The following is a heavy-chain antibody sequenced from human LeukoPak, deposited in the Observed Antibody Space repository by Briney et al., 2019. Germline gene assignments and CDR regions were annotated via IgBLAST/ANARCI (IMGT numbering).Heavy chain of an antibody. CDR3: ARVAVTNSEFDY. CDR2: IYTSGST. Sequence: PSETLSLTCTVSGGTISSYYWSWIRQPAGKGLQWIGRIYTSGSTNYNPSLKSRDTMSVDTSKNQFSLKLSSVTAADTAVYYCARVAVTNSEFDYWGQGTLVTVSS. J-gene: IGHJ4*02. CDR1: GGTISSYY. D-gene: IGHD4-17*01. V-gene: IGHV4-4*07.